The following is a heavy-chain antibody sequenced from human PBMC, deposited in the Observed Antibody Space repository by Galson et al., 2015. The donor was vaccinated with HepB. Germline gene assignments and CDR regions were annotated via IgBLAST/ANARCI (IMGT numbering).Heavy chain of an antibody. J-gene: IGHJ6*03. CDR3: ARGRGFRELFLNYYYYYMDV. CDR2: IYHSGST. D-gene: IGHD3-10*01. V-gene: IGHV4-4*02. Sequence: LSLTCTVSGGSISSSNWWSWVRQPPGKGLECIGEIYHSGSTNYNPSLKSRVTISVDTSKNQFSLKLSSVTAAGTAVYYCARGRGFRELFLNYYYYYMDVWGKGTTVTVSS. CDR1: GGSISSSNW.